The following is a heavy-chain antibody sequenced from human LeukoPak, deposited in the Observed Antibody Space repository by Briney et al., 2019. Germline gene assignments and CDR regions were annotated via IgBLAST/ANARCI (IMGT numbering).Heavy chain of an antibody. CDR2: IKQDGSEK. V-gene: IGHV3-7*01. D-gene: IGHD3-10*01. Sequence: PAETLSLTCTVSGDSMSDYFWTWIRQPPGKGLEWVANIKQDGSEKYYVDSVKGRFTISRDNAKNSVYLQMNSLRAEDTAVYYCARLSEMLRGPEVIYYFEHWGQGTLVTVSS. CDR3: ARLSEMLRGPEVIYYFEH. CDR1: GDSMSDYF. J-gene: IGHJ4*02.